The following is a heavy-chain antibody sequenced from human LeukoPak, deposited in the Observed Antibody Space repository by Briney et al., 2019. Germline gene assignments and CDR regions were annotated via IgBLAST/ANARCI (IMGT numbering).Heavy chain of an antibody. V-gene: IGHV4-39*01. D-gene: IGHD2-2*01. CDR1: GGSISSSSYY. CDR2: IYYSGST. J-gene: IGHJ4*02. Sequence: SETLSLTCTVSGGSISSSSYYWGWIRQPPGKGLEWIGSIYYSGSTYYNPSLKSRVTISVDTSKNQFSLKLSSVTAADTAVYYCARRVQYCSSTSCYGFDYWGQGTLVTVSS. CDR3: ARRVQYCSSTSCYGFDY.